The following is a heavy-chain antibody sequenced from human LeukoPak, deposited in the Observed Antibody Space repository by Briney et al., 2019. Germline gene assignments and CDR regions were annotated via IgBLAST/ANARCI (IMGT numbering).Heavy chain of an antibody. CDR2: MNPNSGNT. Sequence: ASVKVSCKASGYTFTSYDINWVRQATGQGLEWMGWMNPNSGNTGYAQKFQGRVTITRNTSISTAYMELSSLRSEDTAVYYCARGPTSRGLRKWFVDAFDIWGQGTMVTVSS. V-gene: IGHV1-8*03. D-gene: IGHD3-22*01. CDR3: ARGPTSRGLRKWFVDAFDI. CDR1: GYTFTSYD. J-gene: IGHJ3*02.